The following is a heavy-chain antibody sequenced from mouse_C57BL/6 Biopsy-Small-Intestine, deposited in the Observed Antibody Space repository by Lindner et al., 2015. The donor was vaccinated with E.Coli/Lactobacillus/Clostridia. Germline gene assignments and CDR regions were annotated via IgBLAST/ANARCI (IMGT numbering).Heavy chain of an antibody. V-gene: IGHV1-42*01. D-gene: IGHD2-2*01. J-gene: IGHJ2*01. CDR2: IDPSTGGT. Sequence: VQLQESGPELVKPGASVKISCKASGCSFTDYYMNWVKQSPEKSLEWIGEIDPSTGGTTYNQKFKAKATLTVDKSSSTAYMQLKSLTSEDSAVYYCAYGYDGVYYFDYWGRRHHSHNLL. CDR3: AYGYDGVYYFDY. CDR1: GCSFTDYY.